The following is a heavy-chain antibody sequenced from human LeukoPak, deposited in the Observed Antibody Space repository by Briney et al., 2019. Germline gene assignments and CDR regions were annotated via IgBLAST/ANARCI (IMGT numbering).Heavy chain of an antibody. CDR3: AELGITMIGGV. CDR1: GFTLSSYG. V-gene: IGHV3-23*01. CDR2: ISGSGGRT. J-gene: IGHJ6*04. Sequence: PGGSLRLSCAASGFTLSSYGMNWVRQAPGKGLEWVSTISGSGGRTYYADSVKGRFTISRDNSKNTLYLQMNSLRAEDTAVYYCAELGITMIGGVWGKGTTVTISS. D-gene: IGHD3-10*02.